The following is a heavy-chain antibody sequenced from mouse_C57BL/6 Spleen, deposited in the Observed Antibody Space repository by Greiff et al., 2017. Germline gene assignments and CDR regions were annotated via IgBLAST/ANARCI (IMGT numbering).Heavy chain of an antibody. CDR1: GYTFTSYG. V-gene: IGHV1-81*01. Sequence: VQLQQSGAELARPGASVKLSCKASGYTFTSYGISWVKQRTGQGLEWIGEIYPRSGNTYYNEKFKGKATLTVDKSSITAYMELRSLTSEDSAVYFCARYYYGTIYNFDYWGQGTTLTVAS. J-gene: IGHJ2*01. D-gene: IGHD1-1*01. CDR2: IYPRSGNT. CDR3: ARYYYGTIYNFDY.